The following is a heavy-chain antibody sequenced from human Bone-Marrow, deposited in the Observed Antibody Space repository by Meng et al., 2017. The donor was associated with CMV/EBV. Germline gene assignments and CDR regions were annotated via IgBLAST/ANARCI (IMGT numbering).Heavy chain of an antibody. D-gene: IGHD4-11*01. CDR3: AREAYGSNYGDH. CDR2: FGIAGDT. V-gene: IGHV3-13*01. Sequence: GESLKISCAAPGFTFSSYDMHWVRQPTGKGLEWVSPFGIAGDTYYPGSVKGRFTISRDNAKDSLYLQMSSLRGEDTAVYYCAREAYGSNYGDHWGQGTPVTVSS. J-gene: IGHJ4*02. CDR1: GFTFSSYD.